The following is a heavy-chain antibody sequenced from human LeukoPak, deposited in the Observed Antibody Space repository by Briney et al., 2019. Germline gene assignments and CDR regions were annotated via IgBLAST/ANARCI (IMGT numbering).Heavy chain of an antibody. CDR1: GYTFTSYG. V-gene: IGHV1-18*01. D-gene: IGHD3-22*01. CDR3: ARWLPLHHDSNTYYRGSNFNS. J-gene: IGHJ5*02. Sequence: ASVKVSCKASGYTFTSYGISWVRQAPGQGLEWMGWISAYNGNTNYAERFQGRVTMTRDISIRTAYLELSSLRSDDTAVYYCARWLPLHHDSNTYYRGSNFNSWGQGTLLTVSS. CDR2: ISAYNGNT.